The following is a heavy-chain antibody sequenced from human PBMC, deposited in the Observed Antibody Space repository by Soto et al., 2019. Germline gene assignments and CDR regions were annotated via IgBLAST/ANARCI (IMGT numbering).Heavy chain of an antibody. J-gene: IGHJ4*02. CDR3: AGGELDSSSSYGY. CDR1: GDSVSSNSAA. D-gene: IGHD6-6*01. CDR2: TYYRSKWYN. V-gene: IGHV6-1*01. Sequence: PSQTLSLTCAISGDSVSSNSAAWNWIRQSPSRGLEWLGRTYYRSKWYNDYAVSVKSRITINPDTSKNQFSLQLNSVTPEDTAVYLGAGGELDSSSSYGYWRQVNRGTFAS.